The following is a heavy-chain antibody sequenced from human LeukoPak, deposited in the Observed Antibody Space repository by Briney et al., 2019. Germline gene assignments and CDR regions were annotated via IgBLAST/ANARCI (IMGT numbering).Heavy chain of an antibody. V-gene: IGHV4-39*07. Sequence: SETLSLTCTISGGSISSSGYFWGWIRQPPGRELEWIAGIDYSGSTYYNPSLKSRVSISMDTSRTQFSLILSSVIAADTAVYYCARVGTTTNFDSWGQGTLVTVSS. CDR2: IDYSGST. CDR1: GGSISSSGYF. D-gene: IGHD1-26*01. J-gene: IGHJ4*02. CDR3: ARVGTTTNFDS.